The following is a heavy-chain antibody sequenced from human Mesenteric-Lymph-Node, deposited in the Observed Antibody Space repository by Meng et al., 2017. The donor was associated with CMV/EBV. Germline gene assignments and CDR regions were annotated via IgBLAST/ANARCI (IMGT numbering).Heavy chain of an antibody. CDR1: GFTFSSYW. D-gene: IGHD2-2*01. Sequence: GESLKISCAASGFTFSSYWMSWVRQAPGKGLEWVANIKQDGSEKYYVDSVEGRFTISRDNSKNTLYLQMSSLRGEDTAVYYCAKDEPAAALYYYAMDVWGQGTTVTVSS. CDR3: AKDEPAAALYYYAMDV. V-gene: IGHV3-7*03. J-gene: IGHJ6*02. CDR2: IKQDGSEK.